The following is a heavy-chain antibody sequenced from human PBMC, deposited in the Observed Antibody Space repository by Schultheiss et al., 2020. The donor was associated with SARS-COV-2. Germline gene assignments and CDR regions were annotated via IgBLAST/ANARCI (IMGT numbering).Heavy chain of an antibody. J-gene: IGHJ5*02. CDR3: ARVEVRGTDWFDP. D-gene: IGHD3-10*01. Sequence: ASVKVSCKASGYTFTGYYMHWVRQAPGQGLEWMGWISAYNGNTNYAQKLQGRVTMTTDTSTSTAYMELRSLRSDDTAVYYCARVEVRGTDWFDPWGQGTLVTVSS. CDR2: ISAYNGNT. V-gene: IGHV1-18*04. CDR1: GYTFTGYY.